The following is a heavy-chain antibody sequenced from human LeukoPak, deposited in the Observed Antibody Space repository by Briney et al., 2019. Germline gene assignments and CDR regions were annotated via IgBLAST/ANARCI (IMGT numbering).Heavy chain of an antibody. Sequence: KTGGSLRLSCAASGFTFSSYSMNWVRQAPGKGLDWVSSISSSSSYIYYADSVKGRFTISRDNAKNSLYLQMNSLRAEDTAVYYCATSSYSSSWSIFDYWGQGTLVTVSS. D-gene: IGHD6-13*01. CDR3: ATSSYSSSWSIFDY. J-gene: IGHJ4*02. V-gene: IGHV3-21*04. CDR2: ISSSSSYI. CDR1: GFTFSSYS.